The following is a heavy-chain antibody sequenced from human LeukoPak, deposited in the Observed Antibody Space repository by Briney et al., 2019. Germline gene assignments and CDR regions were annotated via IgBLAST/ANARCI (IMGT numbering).Heavy chain of an antibody. V-gene: IGHV1-18*01. CDR1: GYIFSSFG. CDR3: ARLRVTANWFDP. J-gene: IGHJ5*02. Sequence: ASVKVSCKASGYIFSSFGISWMRQAPGQGLEWLGWISAYNANTNYAQKFQGRLTMTTDTSTSTAYMELMSLSSDDTAVYYCARLRVTANWFDPWGQGTLVTVSS. D-gene: IGHD2-21*02. CDR2: ISAYNANT.